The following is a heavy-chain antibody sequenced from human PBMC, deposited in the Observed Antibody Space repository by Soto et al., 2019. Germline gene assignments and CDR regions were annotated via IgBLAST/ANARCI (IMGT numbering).Heavy chain of an antibody. Sequence: GTLSLTCTVSGGSISSYYWSGIRQPPGKGLEWIGYIYYSGSTNYNPSLKSRVTISVDTSKNQFSLKLSSVTAADTAVYYCARDLGIFGRRAYYYYGMDVWGQGTTVTVSS. J-gene: IGHJ6*02. CDR2: IYYSGST. V-gene: IGHV4-59*01. CDR3: ARDLGIFGRRAYYYYGMDV. CDR1: GGSISSYY. D-gene: IGHD3-3*01.